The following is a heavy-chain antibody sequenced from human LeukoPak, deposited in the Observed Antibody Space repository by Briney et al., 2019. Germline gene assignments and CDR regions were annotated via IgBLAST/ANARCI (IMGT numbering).Heavy chain of an antibody. CDR1: GYTFTNYY. D-gene: IGHD6-19*01. CDR3: ARELHSSGYYYFDF. V-gene: IGHV1-46*01. J-gene: IGHJ4*02. CDR2: INPSGGST. Sequence: ASVKVSCKASGYTFTNYYIHWVRQAPRQGLEWMGVINPSGGSTTYAQKFQGRVTMTRDTSTSSVYMELSSLRFEDTAVYYCARELHSSGYYYFDFWGQGTLVTVSS.